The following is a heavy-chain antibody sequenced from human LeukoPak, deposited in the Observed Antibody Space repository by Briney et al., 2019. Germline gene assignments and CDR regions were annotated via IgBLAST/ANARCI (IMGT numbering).Heavy chain of an antibody. J-gene: IGHJ6*02. D-gene: IGHD5-12*01. CDR3: ARGRGIVATIYYYYYGMDV. CDR2: MNPNSGNT. Sequence: ASVKVSCKASGYTFTSYDINWVRQATGQGLEWMGWMNPNSGNTGYAQKFRGRVTMTRNTSISTAYMELSSLRSEDTAVYYCARGRGIVATIYYYYYGMDVWGQGTTVTVSS. V-gene: IGHV1-8*01. CDR1: GYTFTSYD.